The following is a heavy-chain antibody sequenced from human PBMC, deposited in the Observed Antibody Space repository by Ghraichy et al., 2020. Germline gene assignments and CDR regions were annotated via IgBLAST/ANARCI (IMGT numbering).Heavy chain of an antibody. V-gene: IGHV3-23*01. CDR2: ITASGGKT. Sequence: GGSLRLSCSASGFTFNTYAMTWVRQAPGKGLEWVSSITASGGKTFYADSVQGRFTISRDNSKTTVYLQMNGLRVEDTAVYYCAKALRKTDIRNSLLARDALDIWGRGTMVIVSS. CDR1: GFTFNTYA. D-gene: IGHD2-21*02. CDR3: AKALRKTDIRNSLLARDALDI. J-gene: IGHJ3*02.